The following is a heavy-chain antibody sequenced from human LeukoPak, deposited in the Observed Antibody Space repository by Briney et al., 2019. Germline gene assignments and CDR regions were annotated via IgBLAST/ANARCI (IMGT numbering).Heavy chain of an antibody. V-gene: IGHV4-34*01. Sequence: SETLSLTCAVYGESFSGFFWTWIRQPPGKGLEWIGEINHSGTTNDNPSLKSRVTLSVDTSKNQFSLRLTSVTAADTAVYYCARGVARTYYHDSSAYSSFDIWGQGTVVTVSA. D-gene: IGHD3-22*01. CDR3: ARGVARTYYHDSSAYSSFDI. J-gene: IGHJ3*02. CDR1: GESFSGFF. CDR2: INHSGTT.